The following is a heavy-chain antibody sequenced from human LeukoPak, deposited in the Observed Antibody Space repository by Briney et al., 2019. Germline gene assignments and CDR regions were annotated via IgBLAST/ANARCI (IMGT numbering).Heavy chain of an antibody. V-gene: IGHV1-69*13. Sequence: SVKVSCKASGGTFSSYAISWVRQAPGQGLEWMGGIIPIFGTANYAQKFQGRVTITADESTSTAYMELSSLRSEDTAVYYCAGTDSSGYYYVGIRFDYWGQGTLVTVSS. D-gene: IGHD3-22*01. CDR3: AGTDSSGYYYVGIRFDY. CDR1: GGTFSSYA. J-gene: IGHJ4*02. CDR2: IIPIFGTA.